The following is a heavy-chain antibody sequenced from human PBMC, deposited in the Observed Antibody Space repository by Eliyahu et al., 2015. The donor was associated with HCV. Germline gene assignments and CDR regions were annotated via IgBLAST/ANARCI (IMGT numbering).Heavy chain of an antibody. Sequence: EVQLLESGGGLVQPGGSLRLSCAASGFTFSSYGXTWVRQAPGKGLGWVSAISGSGGTTYYADSVKGRFTISRDNSKNTLYLQMNSLRVEDTAVYYCARRGWTTTGILGAGGFDPWGQGTLVTVSS. D-gene: IGHD1-1*01. J-gene: IGHJ5*02. V-gene: IGHV3-23*01. CDR2: ISGSGGTT. CDR1: GFTFSSYG. CDR3: ARRGWTTTGILGAGGFDP.